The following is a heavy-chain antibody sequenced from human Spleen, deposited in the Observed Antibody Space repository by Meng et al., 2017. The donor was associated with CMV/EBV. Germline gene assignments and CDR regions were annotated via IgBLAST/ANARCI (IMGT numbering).Heavy chain of an antibody. D-gene: IGHD1-1*01. V-gene: IGHV3-15*01. Sequence: EVGRVELGGGLIKPGGSLRLSCAISGLIFSDSWMSWVRQAPGKGLEWVGLIKSKVDGGTTDYAAPLRGRFTISRDDSKNTMYLQMNSLKADDTAVYYCTTGRGGYNAEDYWGQGTLVTVSS. CDR1: GLIFSDSW. CDR3: TTGRGGYNAEDY. J-gene: IGHJ4*02. CDR2: IKSKVDGGTT.